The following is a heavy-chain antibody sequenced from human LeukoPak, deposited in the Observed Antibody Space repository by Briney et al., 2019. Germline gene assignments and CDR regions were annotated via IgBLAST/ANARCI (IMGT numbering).Heavy chain of an antibody. CDR2: IDSDGTGT. D-gene: IGHD3-10*01. CDR1: GFTFSSYR. J-gene: IGHJ4*02. CDR3: ARVRGGNFDF. V-gene: IGHV3-74*01. Sequence: PAGSLRLSCAASGFTFSSYRMHWVGQAPGKGLVWVSRIDSDGTGTIYADSVRGRFTISRDNAKTSLFVQMNSLRAEDTAVYYCARVRGGNFDFWGQGTLVTVSS.